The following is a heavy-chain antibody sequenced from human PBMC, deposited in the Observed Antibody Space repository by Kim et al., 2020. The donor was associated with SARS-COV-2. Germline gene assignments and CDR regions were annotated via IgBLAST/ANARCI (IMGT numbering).Heavy chain of an antibody. CDR1: GGPISSYF. Sequence: SETLSLICTVSGGPISSYFWNWIRQPPGKGLEWIGYIYYSGSTNYNSSLESRVTIPADTSNNQSSLQLGSVTAADTAVYYCARGPFHSSGSYTFYY. D-gene: IGHD6-13*01. CDR2: IYYSGST. J-gene: IGHJ6*01. V-gene: IGHV4-59*01. CDR3: ARGPFHSSGSYTFYY.